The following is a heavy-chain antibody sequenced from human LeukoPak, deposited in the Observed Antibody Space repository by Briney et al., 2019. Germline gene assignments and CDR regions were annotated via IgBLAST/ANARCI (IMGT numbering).Heavy chain of an antibody. CDR2: ISTSGTNI. J-gene: IGHJ4*02. V-gene: IGHV3-48*03. CDR1: GFSFSSFG. CDR3: ARGGGYSYVDY. Sequence: GGSLRLSCLVSGFSFSSFGMHWVRQAPGKGLEWVSYISTSGTNIYYADSVKGRFTISRDNAKNSLHLQMNSLRGDDTAVYYCARGGGYSYVDYWGQGTLVTVSS. D-gene: IGHD5-18*01.